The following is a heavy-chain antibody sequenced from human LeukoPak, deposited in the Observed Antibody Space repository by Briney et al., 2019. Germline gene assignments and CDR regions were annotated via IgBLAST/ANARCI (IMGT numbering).Heavy chain of an antibody. D-gene: IGHD6-19*01. CDR1: GFTFSSYA. V-gene: IGHV3-23*01. J-gene: IGHJ4*02. CDR2: ISGSGGST. Sequence: GGSLRLSCAASGFTFSSYAMSWVRHAPGKGLEWVSAISGSGGSTYYADSVKGRFTISRDNSKNTLYLQMNSLRAEDTAVYYCAKRPSIAVAGASDYWGQGTLVTVSS. CDR3: AKRPSIAVAGASDY.